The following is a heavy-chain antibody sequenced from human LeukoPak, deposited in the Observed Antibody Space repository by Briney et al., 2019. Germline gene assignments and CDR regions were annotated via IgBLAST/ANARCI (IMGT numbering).Heavy chain of an antibody. J-gene: IGHJ4*02. CDR3: ARNLGDGGGYFDY. V-gene: IGHV3-21*01. D-gene: IGHD4-17*01. Sequence: NPGGSLRLSCAASGFTLRSYSMNWVRQAPGKGLEWVSTVSTSGTYTYYADSVRGRFIISRDNAKNSVYLQMNSLRREDTAVYFCARNLGDGGGYFDYWGQGTLVAVSS. CDR2: VSTSGTYT. CDR1: GFTLRSYS.